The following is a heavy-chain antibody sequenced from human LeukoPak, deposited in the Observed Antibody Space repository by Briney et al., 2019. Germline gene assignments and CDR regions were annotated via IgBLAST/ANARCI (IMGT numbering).Heavy chain of an antibody. V-gene: IGHV1-69*13. J-gene: IGHJ6*04. D-gene: IGHD3-10*01. Sequence: SAKVSCKASGGTFSSYAISWVRQAPGQGLEWMGGIIPIFGTANYAQKFQGRVTITADESTSTAYMELSSLRSEDTAVYYCARVSEKLLWFGELPTYYYYGMDVWGKGTTVTVSS. CDR3: ARVSEKLLWFGELPTYYYYGMDV. CDR2: IIPIFGTA. CDR1: GGTFSSYA.